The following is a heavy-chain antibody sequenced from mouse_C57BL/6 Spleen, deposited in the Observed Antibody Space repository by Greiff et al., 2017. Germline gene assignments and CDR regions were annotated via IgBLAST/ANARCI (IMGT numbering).Heavy chain of an antibody. D-gene: IGHD1-1*01. J-gene: IGHJ3*01. V-gene: IGHV1-52*01. Sequence: QVQLQQPGAELVRPGSSVKLSCKASGYTFTSYWMHWVKQRPIQGLEWIGNIDPSDSETHSNQKFKDKATLTVDKSSSTAYMQLSSLTSEDSAVYYCARSSSYGWFAYWGQGTLVTVSA. CDR3: ARSSSYGWFAY. CDR2: IDPSDSET. CDR1: GYTFTSYW.